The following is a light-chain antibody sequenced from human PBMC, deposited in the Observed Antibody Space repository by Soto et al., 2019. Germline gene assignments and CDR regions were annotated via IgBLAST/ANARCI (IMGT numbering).Light chain of an antibody. Sequence: SYERTHPPSVSLAPGHTARITCGGNNVGIKSVHWYQQKPGQAPVLVVYDDTDRPSGIPERFSGSNSGNTATLTISRVEAGDEADYYCQVWDSSRDLGVFGTGTKVTVL. CDR3: QVWDSSRDLGV. V-gene: IGLV3-21*02. CDR1: NVGIKS. CDR2: DDT. J-gene: IGLJ1*01.